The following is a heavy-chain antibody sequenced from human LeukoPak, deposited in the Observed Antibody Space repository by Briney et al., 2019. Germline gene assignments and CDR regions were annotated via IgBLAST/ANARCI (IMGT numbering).Heavy chain of an antibody. J-gene: IGHJ4*02. D-gene: IGHD6-19*01. V-gene: IGHV1-46*01. CDR1: GYTFTSYY. CDR2: INPSGGST. Sequence: ASVKVSCKASGYTFTSYYMHWVRQAPGQGLEWMGIINPSGGSTSYARKFQGRVTMTRDTSTSTVYMELSSLRSEDTAVYYCATEYSSGWYGDYWGQGTLVTVSS. CDR3: ATEYSSGWYGDY.